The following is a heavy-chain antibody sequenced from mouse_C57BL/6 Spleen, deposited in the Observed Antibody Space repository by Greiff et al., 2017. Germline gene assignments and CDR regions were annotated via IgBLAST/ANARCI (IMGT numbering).Heavy chain of an antibody. Sequence: DVQLVESGGGLVKPGGSLKLSCAASGFTFSDYGMHWVRQAPEKGLEWVAYISRGSSTIYYADTVKGRFTISRDNATNTLFLQMTRQRSEDTAMYYGAKTYYSNTYYAMDYWGQGTSVTVSA. D-gene: IGHD2-5*01. CDR2: ISRGSSTI. V-gene: IGHV5-17*01. CDR3: AKTYYSNTYYAMDY. CDR1: GFTFSDYG. J-gene: IGHJ4*01.